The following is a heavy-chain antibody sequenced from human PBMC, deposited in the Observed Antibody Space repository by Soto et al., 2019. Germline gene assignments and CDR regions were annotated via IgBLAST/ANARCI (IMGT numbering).Heavy chain of an antibody. D-gene: IGHD4-17*01. CDR3: ARDTDSYGMDV. CDR1: GFTVSHNY. Sequence: EVQLVESGGGLIQPGGSLRLSCAASGFTVSHNYMSWVRQAPGEGLEWVSVIYSASSTYYADSVKGRFTISRDNSKNTLYLQMNSLRAEDTAVYYCARDTDSYGMDVWGQGTTVTVSS. CDR2: IYSASST. V-gene: IGHV3-53*01. J-gene: IGHJ6*02.